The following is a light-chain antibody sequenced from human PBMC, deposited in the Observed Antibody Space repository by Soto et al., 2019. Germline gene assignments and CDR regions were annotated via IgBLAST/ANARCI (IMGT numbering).Light chain of an antibody. Sequence: QPVLTQPASVSGSPGQSITISCTGSSRDVGGYKYVSWYQQQPGKAPKLIIYEVSYRPSGVSNRFSGSKSGNTASLTISGLQAEDEADYYCTSYRGSSTLVFGGGTKLTVL. CDR2: EVS. V-gene: IGLV2-14*01. CDR1: SRDVGGYKY. CDR3: TSYRGSSTLV. J-gene: IGLJ2*01.